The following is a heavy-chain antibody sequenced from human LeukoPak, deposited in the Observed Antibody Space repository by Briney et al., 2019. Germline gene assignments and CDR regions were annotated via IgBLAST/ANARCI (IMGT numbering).Heavy chain of an antibody. Sequence: SETLSLTCTVSGGSISSNSYYWGWIRQPPGKGLEWIGSIYYSGSTYYNPSLKSRVTISVDTSKNQFSLKLSSVTAADTAVYYCARNRYYYGSGNYGVPNWFDPWGQGTLVTVSS. CDR1: GGSISSNSYY. CDR3: ARNRYYYGSGNYGVPNWFDP. D-gene: IGHD3-10*01. J-gene: IGHJ5*02. CDR2: IYYSGST. V-gene: IGHV4-39*01.